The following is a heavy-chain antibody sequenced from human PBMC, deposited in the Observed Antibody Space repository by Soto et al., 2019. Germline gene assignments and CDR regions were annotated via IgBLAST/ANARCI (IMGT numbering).Heavy chain of an antibody. CDR2: ISAYNGNT. Sequence: QVQLVQSGAEVKKPGASVKVSCKASGYTFTSYGISWVRQAPGQGPEWMGWISAYNGNTNYAQKLHGRVTMTTDTSTSTAYMELRSLRSDDTAVYYWARGGKYCTNGVCSVYCMDVWGQGTLVTVSS. CDR1: GYTFTSYG. CDR3: ARGGKYCTNGVCSVYCMDV. D-gene: IGHD2-8*01. V-gene: IGHV1-18*01. J-gene: IGHJ6*02.